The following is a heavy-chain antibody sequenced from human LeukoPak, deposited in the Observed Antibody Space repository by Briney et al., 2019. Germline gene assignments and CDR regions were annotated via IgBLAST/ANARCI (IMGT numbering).Heavy chain of an antibody. CDR2: INPNSGGT. V-gene: IGHV1-2*02. J-gene: IGHJ6*02. CDR1: GYTFTGYY. Sequence: ASVKVSCKASGYTFTGYYMHWVRQAPGQGLEWMGWINPNSGGTNYAQKFQGRVTMTRDTSISTAYMELSRLRSDDTAVYYCARDLGHCSGGSCYFAYGMDVWGQGTTVTVS. D-gene: IGHD2-15*01. CDR3: ARDLGHCSGGSCYFAYGMDV.